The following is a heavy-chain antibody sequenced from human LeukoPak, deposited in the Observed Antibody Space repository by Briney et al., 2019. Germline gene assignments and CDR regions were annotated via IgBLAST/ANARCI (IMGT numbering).Heavy chain of an antibody. J-gene: IGHJ4*02. V-gene: IGHV4-39*01. CDR1: GGSISSSSYY. CDR3: ARHGLTTVTLFDY. CDR2: IYYSGST. D-gene: IGHD4-17*01. Sequence: SETLSLTCTVSGGSISSSSYYWGWIRQPPGKGLEWIGSIYYSGSTYYNPSLKSRVTISVDTSKNQFSLKLSSVTAADTAVYYCARHGLTTVTLFDYWGQGTLVTVSS.